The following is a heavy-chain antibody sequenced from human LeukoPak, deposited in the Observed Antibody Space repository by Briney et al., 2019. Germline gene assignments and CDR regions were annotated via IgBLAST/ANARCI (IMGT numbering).Heavy chain of an antibody. Sequence: GASVKVSCKASGGTFSSYAISWVRQAPGQGLEWMGGIIPIFGTANYAQKFQGRVTITTDKSTSTAYMELSSLRSEDTAVYYCARARPRKGPNKGSYTDYYYYGMDVWGQGTTVTVSS. V-gene: IGHV1-69*05. CDR2: IIPIFGTA. CDR3: ARARPRKGPNKGSYTDYYYYGMDV. CDR1: GGTFSSYA. J-gene: IGHJ6*02. D-gene: IGHD3-10*01.